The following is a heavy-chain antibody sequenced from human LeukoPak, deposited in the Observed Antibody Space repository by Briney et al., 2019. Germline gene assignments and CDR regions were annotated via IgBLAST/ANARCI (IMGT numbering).Heavy chain of an antibody. CDR1: GFTFSSYA. CDR2: ISGSGGST. CDR3: AKRGGYCSGGSCYGGFDY. V-gene: IGHV3-23*01. Sequence: GGSLRLSCAASGFTFSSYAMSWVRQAPGKGLEWVSAISGSGGSTYYADSVKGRFTISRDNSKNTLYLQMNSLRAEDTAVYYCAKRGGYCSGGSCYGGFDYWGQGTLVTVSS. D-gene: IGHD2-15*01. J-gene: IGHJ4*02.